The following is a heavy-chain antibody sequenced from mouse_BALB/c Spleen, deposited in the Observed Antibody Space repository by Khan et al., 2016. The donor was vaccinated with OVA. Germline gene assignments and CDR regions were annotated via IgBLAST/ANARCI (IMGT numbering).Heavy chain of an antibody. CDR2: IWADGST. Sequence: VQLQESGPGLVAPSQSLSITCTASGFSLTSYGVNWVRQPPGKGLEWLGVIWADGSTNYNSALMSRLSISEDNSKGQAFLKMNSLQTDDTDIYYCATIYYGKGYYAMDYWGQGTSVTVSS. CDR1: GFSLTSYG. D-gene: IGHD2-1*01. CDR3: ATIYYGKGYYAMDY. V-gene: IGHV2-9*02. J-gene: IGHJ4*01.